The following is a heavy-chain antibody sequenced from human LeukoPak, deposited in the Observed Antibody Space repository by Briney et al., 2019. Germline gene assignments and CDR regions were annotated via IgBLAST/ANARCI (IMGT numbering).Heavy chain of an antibody. J-gene: IGHJ6*02. V-gene: IGHV4-34*01. Sequence: PSETLSLTCAVYGGSFSGYYWSWIRQPPGKGLEWIGEINHSGSTNYNPSLKSRVTISVDTSKNQFSLRLSSVTAADTAVYYCARAPPYCSGGSCYDHYYYYGMDVWGQGTTVTVSS. CDR2: INHSGST. CDR1: GGSFSGYY. D-gene: IGHD2-15*01. CDR3: ARAPPYCSGGSCYDHYYYYGMDV.